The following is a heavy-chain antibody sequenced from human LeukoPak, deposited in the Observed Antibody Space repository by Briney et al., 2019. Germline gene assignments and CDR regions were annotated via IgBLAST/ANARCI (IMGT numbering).Heavy chain of an antibody. CDR3: AKDRSDYSNKRGFDY. V-gene: IGHV1-46*01. CDR2: INPSGGST. J-gene: IGHJ4*02. Sequence: ASVKVSCKASGYTLTSYYMHWVRQAPGQGLEWMGIINPSGGSTSYAQKFQGRVTMTRDTSTSTVYMELSSLRSEDTAVYYCAKDRSDYSNKRGFDYWGQGTLVTVSS. D-gene: IGHD4-11*01. CDR1: GYTLTSYY.